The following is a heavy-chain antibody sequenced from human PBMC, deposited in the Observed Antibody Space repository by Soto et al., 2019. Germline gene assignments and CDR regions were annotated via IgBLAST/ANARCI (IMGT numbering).Heavy chain of an antibody. V-gene: IGHV3-48*02. J-gene: IGHJ4*02. CDR2: ISSSSSTI. CDR3: ARDVEYSSSRPYYFDY. D-gene: IGHD6-13*01. Sequence: GGSLRLSCAASGFTFSSYSMNWVRQAPGKGLEWVSYISSSSSTIYYADSVKGRFTISRDNAKNSLYLQMNSLRDEDTAVYYCARDVEYSSSRPYYFDYWGQGTLVTVSS. CDR1: GFTFSSYS.